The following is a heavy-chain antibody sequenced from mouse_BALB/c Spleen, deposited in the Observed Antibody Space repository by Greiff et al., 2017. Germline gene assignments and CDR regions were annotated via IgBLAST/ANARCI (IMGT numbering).Heavy chain of an antibody. CDR1: GFTFSDYG. Sequence: DVKLVESGGGLVQPGGSRKLSCAASGFTFSDYGMAWVRQAPGKGPEWVAFISNLAYSIYYADTVTGRFTISRENAKNTLYLEMSSLRSEDTAMYYCARRSGYEGGFFDYGGQGTTLTVSS. J-gene: IGHJ2*01. D-gene: IGHD2-2*01. CDR2: ISNLAYSI. CDR3: ARRSGYEGGFFDY. V-gene: IGHV5-15*02.